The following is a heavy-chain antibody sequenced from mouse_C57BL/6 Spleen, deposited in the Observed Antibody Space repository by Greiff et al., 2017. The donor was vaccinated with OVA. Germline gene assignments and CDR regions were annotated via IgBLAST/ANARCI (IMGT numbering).Heavy chain of an antibody. J-gene: IGHJ3*01. CDR3: TRRAYDYAAWFAY. CDR1: GYTFTDYE. CDR2: IDPETGGT. D-gene: IGHD2-4*01. V-gene: IGHV1-15*01. Sequence: VQVVESGAELVRPGASVTLSCKASGYTFTDYEMHWVKQTPVHGLEWIGAIDPETGGTAYNQKFKGKAILTADKSSSTAYMELRSLTSEDSAVYYCTRRAYDYAAWFAYWGQGTLVTVSA.